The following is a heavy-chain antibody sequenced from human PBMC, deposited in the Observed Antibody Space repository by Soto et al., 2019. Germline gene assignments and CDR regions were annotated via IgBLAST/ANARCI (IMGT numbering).Heavy chain of an antibody. D-gene: IGHD5-18*01. CDR2: ISGSGGTT. CDR3: AKGARGYSPATMDV. CDR1: EFSFGGYA. V-gene: IGHV3-23*01. Sequence: GGSLRLSCAASEFSFGGYAMSWVRQAPGKGLEWVSGISGSGGTTFYADSVKGRFTISRDNSESTLYLQMNSLRAEDTAVYYCAKGARGYSPATMDVWGQGTTVTVSS. J-gene: IGHJ6*02.